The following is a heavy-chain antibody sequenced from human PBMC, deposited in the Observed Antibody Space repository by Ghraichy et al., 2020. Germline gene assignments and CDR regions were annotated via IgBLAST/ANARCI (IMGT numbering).Heavy chain of an antibody. V-gene: IGHV1-2*02. J-gene: IGHJ5*02. CDR3: ARRTEPVVVVAATRSRFDP. CDR2: INPNSGGT. D-gene: IGHD2-15*01. Sequence: ASVKVSCKASGYTFTGYYMHWVRQAPGQGLEWMGWINPNSGGTNYAQKCQGRVTMTRDTSISTAYMELSRLRSDDTAVYYCARRTEPVVVVAATRSRFDPWGQGTLVTVSS. CDR1: GYTFTGYY.